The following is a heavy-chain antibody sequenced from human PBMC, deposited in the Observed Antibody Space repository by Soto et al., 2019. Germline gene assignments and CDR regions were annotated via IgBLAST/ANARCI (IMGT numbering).Heavy chain of an antibody. J-gene: IGHJ6*02. CDR3: ARSIAARLGYYYYGMDV. V-gene: IGHV3-33*01. CDR1: GFTFSSYV. CDR2: IWYDGSNK. D-gene: IGHD6-6*01. Sequence: GGSRRRCWAASGFTFSSYVMHWVRQAPGKGLEWVAVIWYDGSNKYYADSVKGRFTISRDNSKNTLYLQMNSLRAEDTAVYYCARSIAARLGYYYYGMDVWGQGTTVTVSS.